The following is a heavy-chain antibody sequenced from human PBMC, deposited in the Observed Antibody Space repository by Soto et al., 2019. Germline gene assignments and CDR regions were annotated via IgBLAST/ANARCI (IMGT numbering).Heavy chain of an antibody. Sequence: RASVKVSCKASGGTFSSYAISWVRQAPGQGLEWMGGIIPIFGTANYAQKFQGRVTITADESTSTAYMELSSLRSEDTAVYYCASGSWHHPDAFDIWGQGTMVTVSS. CDR3: ASGSWHHPDAFDI. J-gene: IGHJ3*02. CDR1: GGTFSSYA. D-gene: IGHD2-15*01. CDR2: IIPIFGTA. V-gene: IGHV1-69*13.